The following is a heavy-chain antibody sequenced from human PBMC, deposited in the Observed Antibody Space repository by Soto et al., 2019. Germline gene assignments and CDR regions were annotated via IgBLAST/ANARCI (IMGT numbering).Heavy chain of an antibody. D-gene: IGHD2-21*01. CDR2: IYSGGDT. CDR3: ASESTCDGGNCYPYRGAFDY. CDR1: GFTVSSNY. J-gene: IGHJ4*02. Sequence: EVQLVESGGGLVQPGGSLRLSCAASGFTVSSNYMSWVRQAPGKGLEWVSVIYSGGDTYYTDSVKGRFTVSRHNSKNTLYLQMNSLRAEDTAVYYCASESTCDGGNCYPYRGAFDYWGQGTLVTVSS. V-gene: IGHV3-53*04.